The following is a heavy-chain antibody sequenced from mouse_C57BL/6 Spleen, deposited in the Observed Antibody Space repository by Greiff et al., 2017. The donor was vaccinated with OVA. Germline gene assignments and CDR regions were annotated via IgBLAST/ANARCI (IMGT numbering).Heavy chain of an antibody. V-gene: IGHV5-17*01. Sequence: EVHLVESGGGLVKPGGSLKLSCAASGFTFSDYGMHWVRQAPEKGLEWVAYISSGSSTIYYADTVKGRFTIFRDNAKNTLFLQMTSLRSEDTAMYYCARPITTVVALDYWGQGTTLTVSS. CDR2: ISSGSSTI. CDR3: ARPITTVVALDY. CDR1: GFTFSDYG. D-gene: IGHD1-1*01. J-gene: IGHJ2*01.